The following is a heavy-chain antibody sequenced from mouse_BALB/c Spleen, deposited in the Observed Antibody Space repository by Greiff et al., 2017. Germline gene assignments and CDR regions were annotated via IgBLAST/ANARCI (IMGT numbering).Heavy chain of an antibody. CDR2: ISSGSSTI. CDR1: GFTFSSFG. D-gene: IGHD2-1*01. J-gene: IGHJ3*01. Sequence: EVNVVESGGGLVQPGGSRKLSCAASGFTFSSFGMHWVRQAPEKGLEWVAYISSGSSTIYYADTVKGRFTISRDHPKNTLFLQMTSLRSEDTAMYYCAREGTYGNYGAWFADWGQGTLVTVSA. CDR3: AREGTYGNYGAWFAD. V-gene: IGHV5-17*02.